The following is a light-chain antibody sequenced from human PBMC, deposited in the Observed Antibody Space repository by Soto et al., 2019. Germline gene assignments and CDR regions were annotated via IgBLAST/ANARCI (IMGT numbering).Light chain of an antibody. Sequence: EIVMTQSPATLSVSPGERATLSCRASESVSSNLAWYQQKPGQAPRLLIYGASTRATGIPARISGSGSGTEFTLTISSLQSEDFAVYYCQQLNSYPPITFGQGTRLEIK. V-gene: IGKV3-15*01. CDR1: ESVSSN. J-gene: IGKJ5*01. CDR3: QQLNSYPPIT. CDR2: GAS.